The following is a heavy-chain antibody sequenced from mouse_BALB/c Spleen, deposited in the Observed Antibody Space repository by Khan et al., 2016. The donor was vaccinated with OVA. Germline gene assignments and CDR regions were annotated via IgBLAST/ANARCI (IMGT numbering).Heavy chain of an antibody. CDR2: ISYSGST. D-gene: IGHD1-1*02. V-gene: IGHV3-2*02. CDR1: GYSITSDYA. J-gene: IGHJ1*01. Sequence: EVQLQESGPGLVKPSQSLSLTCTVTGYSITSDYAWNWIWQFPGNKLEWMGYISYSGSTSYNPSLKSRISITRDTSKNQFFLQLNSVTTGDTATYYCARRAYYANWYFDVWSAGTTVTVSS. CDR3: ARRAYYANWYFDV.